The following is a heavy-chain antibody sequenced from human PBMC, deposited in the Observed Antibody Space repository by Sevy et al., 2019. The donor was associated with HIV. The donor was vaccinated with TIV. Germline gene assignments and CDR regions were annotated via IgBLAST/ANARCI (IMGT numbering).Heavy chain of an antibody. V-gene: IGHV1-2*02. CDR1: GYTFTGQY. CDR2: INPNSGVT. D-gene: IGHD5-18*01. CDR3: ARDLRLRGYSYGSVDH. J-gene: IGHJ4*02. Sequence: ASVKVSCKASGYTFTGQYIHWVRQAPGQGLQWMGWINPNSGVTNHAQEFQGRVTMTRDTSINTAYMELSGLKSDDTAVYYCARDLRLRGYSYGSVDHWGQGTVVTVSS.